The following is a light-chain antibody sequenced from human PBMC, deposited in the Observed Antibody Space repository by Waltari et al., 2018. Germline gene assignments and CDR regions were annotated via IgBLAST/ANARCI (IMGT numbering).Light chain of an antibody. CDR3: QQRHSYPIT. Sequence: DIQMTQSPSTLSAYVGDTVTITCRASQTIITWLAWYQQKPGKAPKLLIYDASTLESGVPSRFSGSGSGTEFTLTISSLQPEDFATYYCQQRHSYPITFGQGTRLDIK. J-gene: IGKJ5*01. CDR2: DAS. CDR1: QTIITW. V-gene: IGKV1-5*01.